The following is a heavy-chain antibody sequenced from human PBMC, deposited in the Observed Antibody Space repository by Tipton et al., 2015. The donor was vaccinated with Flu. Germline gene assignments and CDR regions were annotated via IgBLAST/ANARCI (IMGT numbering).Heavy chain of an antibody. CDR3: ARVDYYDSSGYYPFDY. CDR1: GGSTSSYY. V-gene: IGHV4-59*01. D-gene: IGHD3-22*01. CDR2: IYYSGST. J-gene: IGHJ4*02. Sequence: TLSLTCTVSGGSTSSYYWSWIRQPPGKGLEWIGYIYYSGSTNYNPSLKSRVTISVDTSKNQFSLKLSSVTAADTAVYYCARVDYYDSSGYYPFDYWGQGTLVTVSS.